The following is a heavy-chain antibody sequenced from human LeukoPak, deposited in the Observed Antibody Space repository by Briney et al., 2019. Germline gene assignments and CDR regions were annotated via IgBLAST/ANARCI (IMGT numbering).Heavy chain of an antibody. Sequence: GGSLRLSCAASGFTVSRNYMSWVRQAPGKGLEWVSVIYSGGSTYYADSVKGRFTISRDNSKNTLYLQMNSLRAEDTAVYYCATTYASGSYYGAFDIWGQWTMVTVSS. CDR3: ATTYASGSYYGAFDI. D-gene: IGHD3-10*01. J-gene: IGHJ3*02. CDR2: IYSGGST. CDR1: GFTVSRNY. V-gene: IGHV3-53*01.